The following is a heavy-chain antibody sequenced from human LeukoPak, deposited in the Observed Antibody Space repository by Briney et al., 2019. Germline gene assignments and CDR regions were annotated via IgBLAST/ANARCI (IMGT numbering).Heavy chain of an antibody. V-gene: IGHV4-59*08. J-gene: IGHJ4*02. CDR2: VYYSGST. CDR3: ARHASGYEFDY. CDR1: GGSISSYY. D-gene: IGHD5-12*01. Sequence: SETLSLTCTVSGGSISSYYWSWIRQPPGKGLEWIGYVYYSGSTNYNPSLKSRVTISVDTSKNQFSLRLSSVTAADMAVYYCARHASGYEFDYWGQGTLVTVSS.